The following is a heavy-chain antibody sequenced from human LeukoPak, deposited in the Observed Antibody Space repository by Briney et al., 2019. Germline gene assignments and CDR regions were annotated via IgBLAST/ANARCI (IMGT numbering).Heavy chain of an antibody. D-gene: IGHD3-3*01. CDR3: ARVMAWSGVDHYYYMDV. CDR1: GFTFSSYS. Sequence: GGSLRLSCAASGFTFSSYSMNWVRQAPGKGLEWVSSISSSSSYIYYADSVKGRFTISRDNAKNSLYLQMNSLRAEDTAVYYCARVMAWSGVDHYYYMDVWGKGTTVTISS. CDR2: ISSSSSYI. J-gene: IGHJ6*03. V-gene: IGHV3-21*01.